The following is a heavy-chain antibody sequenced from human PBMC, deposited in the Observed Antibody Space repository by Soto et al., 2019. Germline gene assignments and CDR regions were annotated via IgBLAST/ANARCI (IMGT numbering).Heavy chain of an antibody. D-gene: IGHD1-26*01. CDR2: ISDDGSNK. CDR3: AQELSGGY. Sequence: QVQLVESGGGVVQPGRSLRLSCAASGFTFSSYAMHWVRQAPGKGLEWVAVISDDGSNKYYADSVKGRFTISRDNSKNTLDLQMNSLRAEDAAVYYCAQELSGGYWGQGTLVTVS. J-gene: IGHJ4*02. V-gene: IGHV3-30-3*01. CDR1: GFTFSSYA.